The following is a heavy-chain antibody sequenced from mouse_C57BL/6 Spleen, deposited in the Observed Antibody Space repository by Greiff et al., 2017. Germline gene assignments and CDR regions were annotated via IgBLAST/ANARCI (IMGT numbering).Heavy chain of an antibody. J-gene: IGHJ4*01. CDR2: IDPSDSYT. CDR1: GYTFTSYW. V-gene: IGHV1-50*01. CDR3: ARHGNPYYAMDY. D-gene: IGHD2-1*01. Sequence: QVQLQQPGAELVKPGASVKLSCKASGYTFTSYWMQWVKQRPGQGLEWIGEIDPSDSYTNYNQKFKGKATLTVDTSSSTAYMQLSSLTYEDSAVYYCARHGNPYYAMDYWGQGTSVTVSS.